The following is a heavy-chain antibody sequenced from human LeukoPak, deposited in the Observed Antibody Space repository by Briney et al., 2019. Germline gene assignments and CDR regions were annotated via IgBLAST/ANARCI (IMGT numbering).Heavy chain of an antibody. CDR3: ARSLPYGTTWYGRSDF. CDR2: IRQDGDTK. D-gene: IGHD6-13*01. J-gene: IGHJ4*02. CDR1: GFPFNAYW. V-gene: IGHV3-7*03. Sequence: GGSLRLSCAASGFPFNAYWMTWVRQAPGKGLERVANIRQDGDTKYYVDSVKGRFTISRDNAMNSLYLQMNSLRAEDTAIYYCARSLPYGTTWYGRSDFWGQGTLVTVSS.